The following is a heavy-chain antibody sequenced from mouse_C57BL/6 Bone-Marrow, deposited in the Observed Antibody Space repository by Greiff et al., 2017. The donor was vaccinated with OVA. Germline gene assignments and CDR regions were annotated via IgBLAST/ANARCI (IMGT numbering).Heavy chain of an antibody. J-gene: IGHJ1*03. D-gene: IGHD2-4*01. V-gene: IGHV1-5*01. Sequence: VQLQQPGAELVKPGASVKVSCKASGYTFTSYWMHWVKQRPGQGLEWIGAIYPGNSDTSYNQKFKGKAKLTAVTSASTAYMELSSLTNEDSAVYYCTRRAGLRWYFDVWGTGTTVTVSS. CDR3: TRRAGLRWYFDV. CDR1: GYTFTSYW. CDR2: IYPGNSDT.